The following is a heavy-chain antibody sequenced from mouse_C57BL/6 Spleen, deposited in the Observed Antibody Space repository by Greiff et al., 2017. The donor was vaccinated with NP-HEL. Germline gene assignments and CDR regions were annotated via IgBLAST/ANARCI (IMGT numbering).Heavy chain of an antibody. CDR2: IDPANGNT. CDR1: GFNIKNTY. J-gene: IGHJ2*01. D-gene: IGHD1-1*01. V-gene: IGHV14-3*01. CDR3: ARWGTTVVHYFDY. Sequence: VQLQQSVAELVRPGASVKLSCTASGFNIKNTYMRWVKQRPEQGLEWIGRIDPANGNTKYAPKFQGKATITADTSSNTAYLQLSSLTSEDTAIYYCARWGTTVVHYFDYWGQGTTLTVSS.